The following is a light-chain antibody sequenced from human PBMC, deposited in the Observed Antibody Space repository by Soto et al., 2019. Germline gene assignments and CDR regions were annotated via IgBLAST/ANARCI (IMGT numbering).Light chain of an antibody. V-gene: IGKV3-20*01. CDR2: GAS. Sequence: EIVLTQSPATLSLSPGERATLSCWASQSVSSIYVAWYQQKPGQAPTLLIYGASTRATGIPDRFSGSGSGTDFTLTIDRLEPEDFAVYYCQQSLNPKTFGQGTKVDIK. J-gene: IGKJ1*01. CDR1: QSVSSIY. CDR3: QQSLNPKT.